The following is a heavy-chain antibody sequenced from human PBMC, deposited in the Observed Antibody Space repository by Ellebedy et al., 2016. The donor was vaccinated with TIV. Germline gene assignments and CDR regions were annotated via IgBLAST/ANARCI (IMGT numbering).Heavy chain of an antibody. CDR1: GFTFSHYY. J-gene: IGHJ4*02. CDR3: ARDVTGVRGFGY. CDR2: ISDSGSAI. D-gene: IGHD3-10*01. V-gene: IGHV3-11*01. Sequence: GESLKISCAASGFTFSHYYMNWIRQAPGKELEWLSYISDSGSAILYADSVRGRFTISRDNAKNSLYLEMTNLRADDTAVYHCARDVTGVRGFGYWGQGTLVTVS.